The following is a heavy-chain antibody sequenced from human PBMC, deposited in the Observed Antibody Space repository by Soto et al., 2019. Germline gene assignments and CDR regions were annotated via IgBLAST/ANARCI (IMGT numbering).Heavy chain of an antibody. CDR3: AKDPWVGGGNPYYYYGMDV. CDR1: GFTFSSYG. CDR2: ISYDGSNK. V-gene: IGHV3-30*18. J-gene: IGHJ6*02. Sequence: PGGSLRLSCAASGFTFSSYGMHWVRQAPGKGLEWVAVISYDGSNKYYADSVKGRFTISRDNSKNTLYLQMNSLRAEDTAVYYCAKDPWVGGGNPYYYYGMDVWGQGTTVTVSS. D-gene: IGHD2-15*01.